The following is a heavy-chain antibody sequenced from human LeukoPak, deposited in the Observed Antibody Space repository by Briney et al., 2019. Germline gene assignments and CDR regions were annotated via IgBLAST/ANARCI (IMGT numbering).Heavy chain of an antibody. CDR2: INHSGST. CDR3: ARAGQWLVNKDDAFDI. V-gene: IGHV4-34*01. CDR1: GGSFSGYY. Sequence: SETLSLTCAVYGGSFSGYYWSWIRQPPGKGLEWIGEINHSGSTNYNPSLKSRVTISVDTSKNQFSLKLTSATAADTAVYYCARAGQWLVNKDDAFDIWGQGAKVTVSP. J-gene: IGHJ3*02. D-gene: IGHD6-19*01.